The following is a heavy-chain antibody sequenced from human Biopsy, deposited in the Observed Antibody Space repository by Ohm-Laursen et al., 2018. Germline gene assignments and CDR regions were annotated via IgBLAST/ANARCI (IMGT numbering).Heavy chain of an antibody. Sequence: SLRLSCSAAGFSVSSYDMNWVRQAPGKGLEWVASITSGSSYIYYADSVKGRFTISRDNSKNTVLLQMNSLRAEDTALYYCAKDRWERNLYYGGGVDVWGQGTTVTVSS. CDR1: GFSVSSYD. D-gene: IGHD4-23*01. J-gene: IGHJ6*02. V-gene: IGHV3-21*01. CDR3: AKDRWERNLYYGGGVDV. CDR2: ITSGSSYI.